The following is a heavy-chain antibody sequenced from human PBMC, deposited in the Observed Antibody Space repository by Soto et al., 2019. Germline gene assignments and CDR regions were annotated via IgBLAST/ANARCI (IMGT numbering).Heavy chain of an antibody. CDR1: GGSIGSGGYY. CDR3: ARASSSWPRHNWFDP. Sequence: SETLSLTCTVSGGSIGSGGYYWSWIRQHPGKGLEWIGYIYYSGSTYYNPSLKSRVTISVDTSKNQFSLKLSSVTAADTAVYYCARASSSWPRHNWFDPWGQGTLVTVSS. D-gene: IGHD6-13*01. CDR2: IYYSGST. J-gene: IGHJ5*02. V-gene: IGHV4-31*03.